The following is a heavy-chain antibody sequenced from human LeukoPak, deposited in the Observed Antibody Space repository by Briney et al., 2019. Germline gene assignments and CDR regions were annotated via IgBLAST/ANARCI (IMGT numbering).Heavy chain of an antibody. Sequence: ASVKVSCKASGYTFTGYYMHWVRQAPGQGLEWMGWINPNSGGTNYAQKFQGRVTMTRDTSISTAYMELSRLRSDDTAVYYCARDPMTTVTYFDYWAREPWSPSPQ. J-gene: IGHJ4*02. D-gene: IGHD4-17*01. CDR3: ARDPMTTVTYFDY. V-gene: IGHV1-2*02. CDR1: GYTFTGYY. CDR2: INPNSGGT.